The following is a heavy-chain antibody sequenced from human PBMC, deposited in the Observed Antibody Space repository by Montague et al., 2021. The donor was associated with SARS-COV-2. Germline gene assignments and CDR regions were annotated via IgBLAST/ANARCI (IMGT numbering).Heavy chain of an antibody. CDR3: ARGTVVWFGESNHMDV. CDR2: INHSGST. CDR1: GGSISSGSCH. J-gene: IGHJ6*02. V-gene: IGHV4-39*07. Sequence: SETLSLTCSVSGGSISSGSCHWSWNRQHPGKGLEWIGKINHSGSTXYNPSIKSRVTIAVDTSKNQFSLKLSSVTAADTAVYYCARGTVVWFGESNHMDVWGQGATVTVSS. D-gene: IGHD3-10*01.